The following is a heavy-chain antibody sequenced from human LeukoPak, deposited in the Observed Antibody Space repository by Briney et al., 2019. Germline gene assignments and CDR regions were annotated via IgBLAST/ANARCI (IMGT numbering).Heavy chain of an antibody. CDR1: GYSFTSFW. V-gene: IGHV5-51*07. J-gene: IGHJ4*02. CDR3: ARVAKYYYGSGSYRPHYFDY. Sequence: GESLKISCKASGYSFTSFWIAWVHQMPGKGLEWMAIIYPDDSDIRYSPSFQGQVTISADKSISTAYLQWSSLKASDSAMYYCARVAKYYYGSGSYRPHYFDYWGQGILVTVSS. D-gene: IGHD3-10*01. CDR2: IYPDDSDI.